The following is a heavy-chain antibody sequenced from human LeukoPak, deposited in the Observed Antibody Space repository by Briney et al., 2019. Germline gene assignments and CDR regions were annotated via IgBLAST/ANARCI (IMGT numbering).Heavy chain of an antibody. D-gene: IGHD2-8*01. Sequence: GGSLRLSCAASGFTFSSYEMNWVRQAPGKGLEWVANIKQDGSEKYYVDSVKGRFTISRDNAKNSLYLQMNSLRAEDTAVYYCARDLNGVDYWGQGTLVTVSS. CDR2: IKQDGSEK. V-gene: IGHV3-7*01. CDR3: ARDLNGVDY. CDR1: GFTFSSYE. J-gene: IGHJ4*02.